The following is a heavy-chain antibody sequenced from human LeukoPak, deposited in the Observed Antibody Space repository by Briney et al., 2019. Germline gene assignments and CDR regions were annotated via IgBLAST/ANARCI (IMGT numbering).Heavy chain of an antibody. CDR3: ARVDTVTTTFDY. V-gene: IGHV4-61*01. CDR2: IHYTGSP. D-gene: IGHD4-17*01. Sequence: SETLSLTCTVSGGFVSSGNYYWSWIRQPPGKGLEWIGYIHYTGSPNYNPSLKSQVTISVDTSKNQFSLRLNSVTAADTAVYYCARVDTVTTTFDYWGQGTLVTVSS. CDR1: GGFVSSGNYY. J-gene: IGHJ4*02.